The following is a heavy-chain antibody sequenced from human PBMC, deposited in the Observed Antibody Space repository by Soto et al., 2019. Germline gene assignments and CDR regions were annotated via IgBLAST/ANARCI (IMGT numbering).Heavy chain of an antibody. Sequence: GASVKVSCKSSGYTFSTSGITWVRQAPGQGLEWMGRIITSIGMANYAQKFQGRVTITADKPTSTAYMELSSLRSEDTAVYYCAGPKSGGDFDYWGQGTLVTVSS. D-gene: IGHD1-26*01. CDR2: IITSIGMA. CDR1: GYTFSTSG. J-gene: IGHJ4*02. CDR3: AGPKSGGDFDY. V-gene: IGHV1-69*04.